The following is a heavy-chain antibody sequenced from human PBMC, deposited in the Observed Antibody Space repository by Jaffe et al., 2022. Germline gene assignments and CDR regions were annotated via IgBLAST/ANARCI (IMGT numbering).Heavy chain of an antibody. Sequence: QVQLQESGPGLVKPSETLSLTCAVSGYSISSGYYWGWIRQPPGKGLEWIGSIYHSGSTYYNPSLKSRVTISVDTSKNQFSLKLSSVTAADTAVYYCARLSGIVGVNWGQGTLVTVSS. J-gene: IGHJ4*02. V-gene: IGHV4-38-2*01. CDR3: ARLSGIVGVN. CDR1: GYSISSGYY. D-gene: IGHD1-26*01. CDR2: IYHSGST.